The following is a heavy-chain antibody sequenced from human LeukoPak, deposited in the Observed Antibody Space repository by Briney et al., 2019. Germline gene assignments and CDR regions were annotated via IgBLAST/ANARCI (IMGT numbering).Heavy chain of an antibody. J-gene: IGHJ3*02. CDR3: ARRDIVGASGAFDI. CDR2: IYPDDSDT. CDR1: GYSFTNYW. Sequence: PGESLKISCQGSGYSFTNYWIVWVRQMPGKGLEWMGIIYPDDSDTRYSPSFQGQVTMSADKSISTAYLQWSSLKASDSALYYCARRDIVGASGAFDIWGQGTRVTASS. D-gene: IGHD1-26*01. V-gene: IGHV5-51*01.